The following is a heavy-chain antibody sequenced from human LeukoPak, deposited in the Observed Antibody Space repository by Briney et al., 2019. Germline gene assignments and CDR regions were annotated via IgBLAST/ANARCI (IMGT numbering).Heavy chain of an antibody. Sequence: GGSLRLSCAASGFTFSSYSMNWVRQAPGKGLEWVSSISSSSSYIYYADSVKGRFTISRDNAKNSLYLQMNSLRAEDTAVYYCASDHHLGGTWIQLWSEPREALKPRWFDPWGQGTLVTVSS. CDR3: ASDHHLGGTWIQLWSEPREALKPRWFDP. V-gene: IGHV3-21*01. D-gene: IGHD5-18*01. CDR2: ISSSSSYI. J-gene: IGHJ5*02. CDR1: GFTFSSYS.